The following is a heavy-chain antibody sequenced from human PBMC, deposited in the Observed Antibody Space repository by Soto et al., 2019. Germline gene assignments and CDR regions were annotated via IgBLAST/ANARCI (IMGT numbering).Heavy chain of an antibody. CDR2: ISYDGTDK. CDR1: GFTFSTYG. J-gene: IGHJ4*02. CDR3: AKEMVGASIAY. D-gene: IGHD1-26*01. Sequence: QVQLVESGGGVVQPGRPLRLSCAASGFTFSTYGMHWVRQAPGKGLEWVAVISYDGTDKYYADSVRGRFTISRDNSKNTLYLQMNSLRSEDTAVYYCAKEMVGASIAYWGQGTLVTVSS. V-gene: IGHV3-30*18.